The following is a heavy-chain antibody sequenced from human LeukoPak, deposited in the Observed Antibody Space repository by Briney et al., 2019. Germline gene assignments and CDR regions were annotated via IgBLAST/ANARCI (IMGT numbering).Heavy chain of an antibody. J-gene: IGHJ4*02. V-gene: IGHV4-39*07. D-gene: IGHD3-10*01. CDR2: IYYSGST. CDR1: GFTFSSYS. Sequence: GSLRLSCAASGFTFSSYSMNWVRQAPGKGLEWIGSIYYSGSTYYNPSLKSRVTISVDTSKNQFSLKLSSVTAADTAVYYCARPLLWFGELFHWGQGTLVTVSS. CDR3: ARPLLWFGELFH.